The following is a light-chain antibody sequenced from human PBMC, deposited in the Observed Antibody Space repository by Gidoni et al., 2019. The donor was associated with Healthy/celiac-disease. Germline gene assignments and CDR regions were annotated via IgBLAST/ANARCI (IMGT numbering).Light chain of an antibody. V-gene: IGLV2-14*01. CDR2: DVS. CDR3: SSYTSSSTLGVV. Sequence: QSALTQPASVSGSPGQSITISCTGPSSDVGGYNYVSWYQQHPVKAPKLMIYDVSNRPSGVSNRFSGSKSGNTASLTISGLQAEDEADYYCSSYTSSSTLGVVFGGGTKLTVL. CDR1: SSDVGGYNY. J-gene: IGLJ2*01.